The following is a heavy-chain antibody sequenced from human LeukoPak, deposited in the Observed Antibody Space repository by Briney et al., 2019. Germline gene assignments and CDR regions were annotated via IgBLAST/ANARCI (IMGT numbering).Heavy chain of an antibody. Sequence: RTGGSLRLSCAASGFTFSSYSMNWVRQAPGKGLVWVSRINSDGSSTSYADSVKGRFTISRDNAKNTLYLQMNSLRAEDTAVYYCAMVCGGDCHDYWGQGTLVTVSS. D-gene: IGHD2-21*02. CDR3: AMVCGGDCHDY. J-gene: IGHJ4*02. CDR2: INSDGSST. CDR1: GFTFSSYS. V-gene: IGHV3-74*01.